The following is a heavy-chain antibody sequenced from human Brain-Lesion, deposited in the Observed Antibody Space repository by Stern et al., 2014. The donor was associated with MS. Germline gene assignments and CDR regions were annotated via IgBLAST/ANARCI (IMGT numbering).Heavy chain of an antibody. CDR2: IYPGDSDT. V-gene: IGHV5-51*01. D-gene: IGHD4-17*01. Sequence: EVQLVESGAEVQKPGESLKISCKGSGYSFTANWIAWVRQMPGKGLEWMGIIYPGDSDTRKCPSFQGQVTISAAKSISTAYLQWSSLKASDTAMYYCARDYGDYAFDYWGQGTLVTVSS. CDR1: GYSFTANW. J-gene: IGHJ4*02. CDR3: ARDYGDYAFDY.